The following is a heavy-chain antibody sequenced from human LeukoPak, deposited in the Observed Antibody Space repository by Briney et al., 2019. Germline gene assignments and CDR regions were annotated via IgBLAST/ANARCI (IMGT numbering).Heavy chain of an antibody. D-gene: IGHD3-10*01. CDR2: IYYSGST. J-gene: IGHJ4*02. V-gene: IGHV4-39*01. Sequence: SETLSLTCTVSGGSISSSSYYWGWIRQPPGKGLEWIGSIYYSGSTYYNPSLESRVTISVDTSKNQFSLKLSSVTAADTAVYYCARRWGEYFDYWGQGTLVTVSS. CDR3: ARRWGEYFDY. CDR1: GGSISSSSYY.